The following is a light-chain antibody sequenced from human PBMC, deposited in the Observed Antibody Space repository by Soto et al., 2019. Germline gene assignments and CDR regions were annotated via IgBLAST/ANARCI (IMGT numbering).Light chain of an antibody. J-gene: IGKJ2*01. CDR2: GAS. CDR3: QQYNNWPQT. CDR1: QSVSSN. Sequence: EIVMTQSPATLSVSPGERATLSCRASQSVSSNLAWYQQKPGQAPRLLIYGASTRATGIPARFSGSGSGTEFTLTISSLQSEDLAVYYCQQYNNWPQTFGQGTKREIK. V-gene: IGKV3-15*01.